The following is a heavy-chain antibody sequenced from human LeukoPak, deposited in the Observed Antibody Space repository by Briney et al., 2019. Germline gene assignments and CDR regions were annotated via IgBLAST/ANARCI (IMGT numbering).Heavy chain of an antibody. CDR3: AKETIHYYGSGPTGGDY. Sequence: GGSLRLSCAASGFTFSSYAMSWVRQAPGKGLEWVSAISGSGGSTYYADSVKGRFTISRDNSKNTLYLQMNSLRAEDTAVYYCAKETIHYYGSGPTGGDYWGQGTLVTVSS. CDR1: GFTFSSYA. D-gene: IGHD3-10*01. CDR2: ISGSGGST. V-gene: IGHV3-23*01. J-gene: IGHJ4*02.